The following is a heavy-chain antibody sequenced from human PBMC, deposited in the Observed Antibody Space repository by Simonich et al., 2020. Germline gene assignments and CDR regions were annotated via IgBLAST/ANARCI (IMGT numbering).Heavy chain of an antibody. Sequence: QVQLVQSGAEVKKPGASVKVSCKASGYTFIGYYMHWVRQAPGQGLGWCGWINPNSGGTNYAQKFQGRVTMTRDTSISTAYMELSRLRSDDTAVYYCARGRLTGDKGAFDIWGQGTMVTVSS. V-gene: IGHV1-2*02. CDR1: GYTFIGYY. J-gene: IGHJ3*02. D-gene: IGHD7-27*01. CDR3: ARGRLTGDKGAFDI. CDR2: INPNSGGT.